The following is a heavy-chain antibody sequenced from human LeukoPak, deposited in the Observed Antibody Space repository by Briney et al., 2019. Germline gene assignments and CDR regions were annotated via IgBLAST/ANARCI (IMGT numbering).Heavy chain of an antibody. CDR3: ARDPTYSSSWYSGFYYYGMDV. CDR1: GGSFSDYS. D-gene: IGHD6-13*01. Sequence: SGTLSLTRAVYGGSFSDYSWTWIRQAPGEGLEWIGEINHNGGTNHNPSLVSRVIMSVDTSKNQFSLKVSSVTAADTAVYYCARDPTYSSSWYSGFYYYGMDVWGQGTTVTVSS. J-gene: IGHJ6*02. V-gene: IGHV4-34*01. CDR2: INHNGGT.